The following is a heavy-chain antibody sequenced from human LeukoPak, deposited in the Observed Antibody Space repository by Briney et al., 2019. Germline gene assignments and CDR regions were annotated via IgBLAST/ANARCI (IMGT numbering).Heavy chain of an antibody. CDR3: ARRYPSVRGANLRPQEVRKYYFDY. V-gene: IGHV4-34*01. Sequence: PSETLSLTCAVYGGSFSGYYWSWIRQPPGKGLEWIGEINHGGYTNYNPSLKSPVTISVDTSKNQFSLKLRSVTAADTAVYYCARRYPSVRGANLRPQEVRKYYFDYWGQGSLVTVSS. J-gene: IGHJ4*02. D-gene: IGHD3-10*01. CDR1: GGSFSGYY. CDR2: INHGGYT.